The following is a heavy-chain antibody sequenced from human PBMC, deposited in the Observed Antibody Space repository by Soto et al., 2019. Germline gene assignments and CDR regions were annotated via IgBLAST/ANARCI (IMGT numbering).Heavy chain of an antibody. CDR3: ARGGYDFWSGYYMGDWFDP. CDR1: GGSISSGDYY. V-gene: IGHV4-30-4*01. D-gene: IGHD3-3*01. J-gene: IGHJ5*02. CDR2: VYYSGST. Sequence: SETLSLTCTVSGGSISSGDYYWSWIRQPPGKGLEWIGYVYYSGSTYYNPSLKSRVTISVDTSKNQFSLKLSSVTAADTAVYYCARGGYDFWSGYYMGDWFDPWGQGTLVTVSS.